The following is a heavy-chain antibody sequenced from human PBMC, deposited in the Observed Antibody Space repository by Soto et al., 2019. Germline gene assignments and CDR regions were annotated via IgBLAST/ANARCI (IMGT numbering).Heavy chain of an antibody. CDR1: GFTFSSYS. D-gene: IGHD6-13*01. CDR3: AGATRSSWYYFDY. J-gene: IGHJ4*02. CDR2: TSSSSSYI. Sequence: GGSLRLSCAASGFTFSSYSMNWVRQAPGKGLEWVSSTSSSSSYIYYADSVKGRFTISRDNAKNSLYLQMNSLRAEDTAVCYCAGATRSSWYYFDYWGQGTLVTVSS. V-gene: IGHV3-21*01.